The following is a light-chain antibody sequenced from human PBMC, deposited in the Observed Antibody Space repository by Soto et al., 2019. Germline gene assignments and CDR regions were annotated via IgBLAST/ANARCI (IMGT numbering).Light chain of an antibody. CDR1: SSDVGGYNY. V-gene: IGLV2-8*01. CDR2: EVF. CDR3: QVWDSFSDHVV. J-gene: IGLJ2*01. Sequence: QSALTQPPSASGSPGQSVTISCTGTSSDVGGYNYVSWYQQHPGKAPKLMIYEVFKRPSGVPDRFSGSKSGNTASLTVSGLQAEDEADYYCQVWDSFSDHVVFGGGTKLTVL.